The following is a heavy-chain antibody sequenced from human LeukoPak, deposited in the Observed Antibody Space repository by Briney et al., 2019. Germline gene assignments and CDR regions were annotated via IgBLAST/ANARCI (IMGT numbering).Heavy chain of an antibody. Sequence: SQTLSLTCAISGDSVSSNSAAWNWIRQSPSRGLEWLGRTYYRSKWYNDYAVSVKSRITINPDTSKNQFSLQLNSVTPEDTAVYYCARQLGIAVAGDDAFDIWGQGTMVTVSS. V-gene: IGHV6-1*01. J-gene: IGHJ3*02. CDR3: ARQLGIAVAGDDAFDI. CDR1: GDSVSSNSAA. D-gene: IGHD6-19*01. CDR2: TYYRSKWYN.